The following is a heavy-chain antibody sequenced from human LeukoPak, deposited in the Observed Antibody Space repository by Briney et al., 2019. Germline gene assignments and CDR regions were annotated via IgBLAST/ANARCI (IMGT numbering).Heavy chain of an antibody. CDR2: ISSSSSTI. D-gene: IGHD4-17*01. Sequence: GGSPRLSCAASGFTFSSYSMNWVRQAPGKGLEWVSYISSSSSTIYYADSVKGRFTISRDNAKNSLYLQMNSLRAEDTAVYYCARDLGDYVLYYFDYWGQGTLVTVSS. CDR3: ARDLGDYVLYYFDY. CDR1: GFTFSSYS. J-gene: IGHJ4*02. V-gene: IGHV3-48*01.